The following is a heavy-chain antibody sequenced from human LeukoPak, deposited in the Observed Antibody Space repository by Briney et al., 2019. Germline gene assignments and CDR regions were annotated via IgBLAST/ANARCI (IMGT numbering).Heavy chain of an antibody. D-gene: IGHD1-26*01. V-gene: IGHV1-18*01. Sequence: ASVKVSCKASGYTFTSYGISWVRQAPGQGLEWMGWISAYNGNTNYAQKLQGRVTMTTDTSTSTAYMELRSLTSDDTAVYYCARLSGYSGSYYDYFDYWGQGTLVTVSS. CDR3: ARLSGYSGSYYDYFDY. CDR1: GYTFTSYG. CDR2: ISAYNGNT. J-gene: IGHJ4*02.